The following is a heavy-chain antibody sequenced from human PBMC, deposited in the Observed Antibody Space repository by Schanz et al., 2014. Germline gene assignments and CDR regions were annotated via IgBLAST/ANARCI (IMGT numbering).Heavy chain of an antibody. D-gene: IGHD3-3*01. V-gene: IGHV1-46*01. CDR1: NYIFTKYY. CDR2: INPYDDTI. J-gene: IGHJ3*02. CDR3: VTEKRMESGTWAKAFDI. Sequence: QVQLVQSGAEVKKPGASVKLSCKASNYIFTKYYIHCVRQAPGQGLEWMGLINPYDDTIDYAKKFQGRCTMTRDTSTTTVYMELSSLRSDDTAMYYCVTEKRMESGTWAKAFDIWGQGTWVTVS.